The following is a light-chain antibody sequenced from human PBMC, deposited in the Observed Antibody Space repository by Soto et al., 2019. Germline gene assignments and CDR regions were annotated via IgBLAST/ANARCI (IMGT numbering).Light chain of an antibody. CDR2: EVN. J-gene: IGLJ2*01. CDR3: SSYTSGSILVV. CDR1: STDIGTYKY. Sequence: QSALTQPASVSGSPGQSVTISCTGTSTDIGTYKYVSWYQQRPGRAPKLMIYEVNNRPSGISNRFSGSKSGNTASLTISGLEADDEADYYCSSYTSGSILVVFGGGTNLTVL. V-gene: IGLV2-14*01.